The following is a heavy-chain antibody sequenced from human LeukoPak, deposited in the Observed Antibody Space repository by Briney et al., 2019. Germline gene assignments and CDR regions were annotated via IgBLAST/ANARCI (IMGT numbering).Heavy chain of an antibody. D-gene: IGHD2-2*01. CDR1: GGSISSRHW. CDR3: ARGPRSISCCDY. V-gene: IGHV4-4*02. CDR2: IYHSGRT. Sequence: PSGTLSLTCGVSGGSISSRHWWSWVRPPPGKGLEWIGEIYHSGRTNYNPSLKSRVTISVDKSKNQLALKLGSVTAADTAVYYCARGPRSISCCDYWGQGTLVTVSS. J-gene: IGHJ4*02.